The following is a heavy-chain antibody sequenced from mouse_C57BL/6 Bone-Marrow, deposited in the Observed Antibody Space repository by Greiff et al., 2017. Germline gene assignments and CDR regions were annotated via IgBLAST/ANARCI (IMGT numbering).Heavy chain of an antibody. V-gene: IGHV5-4*01. Sequence: EVNLVESGGGLVKPGGSLKLSCAASGFTFSSYAMSWVRQTPEKRLEWVATISDGGSYTYYPDNVKGRFTISRDNAKNNLYLQMSHLKSEDTAMYYCARDRRYGSPYWYFDVWGTGTTVTVSS. J-gene: IGHJ1*03. CDR2: ISDGGSYT. CDR1: GFTFSSYA. CDR3: ARDRRYGSPYWYFDV. D-gene: IGHD1-1*01.